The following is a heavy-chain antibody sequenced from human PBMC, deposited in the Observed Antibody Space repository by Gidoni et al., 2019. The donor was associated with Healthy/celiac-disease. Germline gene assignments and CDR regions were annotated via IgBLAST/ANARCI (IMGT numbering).Heavy chain of an antibody. CDR3: ARDRSRGAFDI. J-gene: IGHJ3*02. D-gene: IGHD5-12*01. CDR1: GSPFSSYA. V-gene: IGHV1-69*09. CDR2: IIPILGIA. Sequence: QVQLVQPGAEVKTPGSSVKLSCKASGSPFSSYAISWVRQAPGQGLEWMGRIIPILGIANYAQKFQGRVTITADKSTSTAYMELSSLRSEDTAVYYCARDRSRGAFDIWGQGTMVTVSS.